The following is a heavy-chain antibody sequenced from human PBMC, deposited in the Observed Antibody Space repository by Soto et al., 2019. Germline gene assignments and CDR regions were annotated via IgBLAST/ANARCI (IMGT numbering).Heavy chain of an antibody. Sequence: ASVKVSCSTSGYTFSAYYMHWVRQAPGQGLEWMGWINPKSGGTLYAQKFKGRVTMTEDTSTDTAYMELSSLRSEDTAVYYCATLTTRLAICEPVFDFLGQGTLVTVSS. CDR1: GYTFSAYY. CDR2: INPKSGGT. D-gene: IGHD4-17*01. V-gene: IGHV1-2*02. CDR3: ATLTTRLAICEPVFDF. J-gene: IGHJ4*02.